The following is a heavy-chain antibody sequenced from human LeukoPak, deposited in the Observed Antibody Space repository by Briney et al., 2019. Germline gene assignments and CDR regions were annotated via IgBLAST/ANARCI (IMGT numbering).Heavy chain of an antibody. D-gene: IGHD1-26*01. CDR3: ARRPGASGSYEAGAFDI. CDR2: IIPIFGTA. V-gene: IGHV1-69*13. J-gene: IGHJ3*02. CDR1: GYTLTELS. Sequence: GASVKVSCKVSGYTLTELSMHWVRQAPGQGLEWMGGIIPIFGTANYAQKFQGRVTITADESTSTAYMELSSLRSEDTAVYYCARRPGASGSYEAGAFDIWGQGTMVTVSS.